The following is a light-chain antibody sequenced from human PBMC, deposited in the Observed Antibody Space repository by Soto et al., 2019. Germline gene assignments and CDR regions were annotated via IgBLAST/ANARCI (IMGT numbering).Light chain of an antibody. CDR3: QQYGYPPPFT. V-gene: IGKV3-20*01. CDR1: QSVPSTS. J-gene: IGKJ3*01. CDR2: GAS. Sequence: EIVLTQSPGTLSLSPGERATLSCRASQSVPSTSLAWYQQKPGQAPRLLIYGASTSAPGIPDRFSGSGSGTDFALTISRLEPEDVAVYFCQQYGYPPPFTVGPGTKVDI.